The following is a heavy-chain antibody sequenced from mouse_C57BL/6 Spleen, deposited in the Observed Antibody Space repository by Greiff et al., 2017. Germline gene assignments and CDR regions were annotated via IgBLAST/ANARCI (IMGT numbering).Heavy chain of an antibody. J-gene: IGHJ4*01. Sequence: VQLQQSGAELARPGASVKLSCKASGYTFTSYGISWVKQRTGQGLEWIGEIYPRSGNTYYNEKFKGKATLTADKSSSTAYMELRSLTSEDSAVYFCARDNYDSHYYAMDYWGQGTSVTVSS. D-gene: IGHD2-4*01. CDR1: GYTFTSYG. CDR3: ARDNYDSHYYAMDY. CDR2: IYPRSGNT. V-gene: IGHV1-81*01.